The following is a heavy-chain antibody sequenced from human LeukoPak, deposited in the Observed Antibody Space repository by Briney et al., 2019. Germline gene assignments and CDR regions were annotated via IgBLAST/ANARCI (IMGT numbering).Heavy chain of an antibody. J-gene: IGHJ4*02. D-gene: IGHD2-15*01. V-gene: IGHV5-51*01. Sequence: GESLKISCKGSGYSFTSYWIGWVRQMPGKGLEWMGIIYPGDSDTRYSPSFQGQVTISADKPISTAYLQWSSLKASDTAMYYCARGADIVVVAFDYWGQGTLVTVSS. CDR1: GYSFTSYW. CDR3: ARGADIVVVAFDY. CDR2: IYPGDSDT.